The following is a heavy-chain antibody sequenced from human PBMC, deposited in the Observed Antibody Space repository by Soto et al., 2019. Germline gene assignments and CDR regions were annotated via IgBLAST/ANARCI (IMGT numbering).Heavy chain of an antibody. D-gene: IGHD5-18*01. CDR2: ISYDGSNK. CDR3: ARCRLEMATAENPPAIFDY. CDR1: GFTFSSYA. V-gene: IGHV3-30-3*01. J-gene: IGHJ4*02. Sequence: QAQLVESGRGVVQPGRSLRLSCAASGFTFSSYAMHWVRQAPGKGLEWVAVISYDGSNKYYADSVKGRFTISRDNSKNTLYLQMNSLRAEDTAVYYCARCRLEMATAENPPAIFDYWGQGTLVTVSS.